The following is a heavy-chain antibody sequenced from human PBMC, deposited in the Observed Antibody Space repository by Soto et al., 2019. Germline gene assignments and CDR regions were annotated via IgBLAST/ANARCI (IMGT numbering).Heavy chain of an antibody. CDR3: AREYCTSARCYLPDY. Sequence: QVQLVQSGAEVKKPGASVKVSCQASGYTFTTYDISWVRQAPGQGLEWMGWTSTYNGNTNYAQKVQGRVTLTTERSTTTAYMELRSLRSDDTAVYYCAREYCTSARCYLPDYWGQGTLVTVSS. J-gene: IGHJ4*02. D-gene: IGHD2-2*01. CDR1: GYTFTTYD. V-gene: IGHV1-18*01. CDR2: TSTYNGNT.